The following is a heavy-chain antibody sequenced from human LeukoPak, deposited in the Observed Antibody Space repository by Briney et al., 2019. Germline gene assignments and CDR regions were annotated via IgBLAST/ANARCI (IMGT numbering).Heavy chain of an antibody. Sequence: PGGSLRLSCAASGFTFSSYWMHWVRQAPGKGLVWVSRINSDGSSTNYADSVKGRFTISRDNAKNTLYLQMNSLRAEDTAVYYCARDGIVGVIGFDYWGQGTLVTVSS. CDR3: ARDGIVGVIGFDY. CDR2: INSDGSST. V-gene: IGHV3-74*01. CDR1: GFTFSSYW. J-gene: IGHJ4*02. D-gene: IGHD1-26*01.